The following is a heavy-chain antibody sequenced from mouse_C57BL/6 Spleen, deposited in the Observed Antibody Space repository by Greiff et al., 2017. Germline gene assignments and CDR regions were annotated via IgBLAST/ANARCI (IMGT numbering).Heavy chain of an antibody. CDR1: GYSITSGYY. CDR2: ISYDGSN. Sequence: ESGPGLVKPSQSLSLTCSVTGYSITSGYYWNWIRQFPGNKLEWMGYISYDGSNNYNPSFKNRISITRDTSKNQFFLKLNSVTTEDTATYYCARDLTGSWFAYWGQGTLVTVSA. D-gene: IGHD4-1*01. CDR3: ARDLTGSWFAY. J-gene: IGHJ3*01. V-gene: IGHV3-6*01.